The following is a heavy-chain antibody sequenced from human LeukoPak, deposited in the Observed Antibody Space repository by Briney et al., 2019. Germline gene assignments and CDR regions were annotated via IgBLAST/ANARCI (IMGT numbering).Heavy chain of an antibody. D-gene: IGHD6-6*01. Sequence: ASVKVSCKASGYTFTSYGISWVRQAPGQGLEWMGWISAYNGNTNYAQKLQGRVTMTTDTSTSTAYMELRSLRSDDTAAYYCARDRWPGRWYSSSSGFDYWGQGTLVTVSS. J-gene: IGHJ4*02. V-gene: IGHV1-18*01. CDR3: ARDRWPGRWYSSSSGFDY. CDR1: GYTFTSYG. CDR2: ISAYNGNT.